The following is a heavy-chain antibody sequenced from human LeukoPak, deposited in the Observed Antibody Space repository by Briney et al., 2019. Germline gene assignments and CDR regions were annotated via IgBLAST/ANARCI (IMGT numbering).Heavy chain of an antibody. CDR2: VYYSGST. J-gene: IGHJ4*02. D-gene: IGHD4-17*01. CDR3: ARPSSYGDYSFDY. CDR1: GASIYSGDDY. Sequence: NPSETLSLTCTVSGASIYSGDDYWSWLRQPPGKGLEWIGYVYYSGSTHCNPSLKSRVTMSVDTSKNQFSLQLSYVTAADTAVYYCARPSSYGDYSFDYWGQGTLVTVSS. V-gene: IGHV4-30-4*01.